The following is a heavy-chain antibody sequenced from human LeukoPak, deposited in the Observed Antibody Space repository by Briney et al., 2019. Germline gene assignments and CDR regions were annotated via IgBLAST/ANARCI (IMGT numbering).Heavy chain of an antibody. CDR1: GFTFDDYG. V-gene: IGHV3-20*04. D-gene: IGHD3-16*01. CDR3: ARGYVYYYYYYMDV. J-gene: IGHJ6*03. Sequence: GGSLRLSCAASGFTFDDYGMSWVRQAPGKGLEWVSGINWNGGSTGYADSVKGRFTISRDNAKNSLYLQMNSLRAEDTALYYCARGYVYYYYYYMDVWGKGTTVTVSS. CDR2: INWNGGST.